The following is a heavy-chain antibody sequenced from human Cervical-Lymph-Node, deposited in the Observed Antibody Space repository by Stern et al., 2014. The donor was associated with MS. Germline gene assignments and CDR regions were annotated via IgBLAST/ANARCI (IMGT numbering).Heavy chain of an antibody. V-gene: IGHV3-7*01. Sequence: EVQLVESGGGLVQPGGSLRLSCAVSGVTLETIWMAWIRQAPGKGLEWVANISPDGTVTYSVDSRFTISREKAKNSLYLQMNSLRAEDSAIYYCARDPAYGACDIWGRGTMVIVSS. J-gene: IGHJ3*02. CDR3: ARDPAYGACDI. D-gene: IGHD2-8*01. CDR2: ISPDGTVT. CDR1: GVTLETIW.